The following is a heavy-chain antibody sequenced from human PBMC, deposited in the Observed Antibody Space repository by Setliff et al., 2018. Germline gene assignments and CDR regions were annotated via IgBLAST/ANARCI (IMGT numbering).Heavy chain of an antibody. D-gene: IGHD3-10*01. Sequence: GGSLRLSCAASGFTFSSYGIHWVRQAPGKGLEWVTFIRYDGSDKYYADSVKGRFTISRDNSKNTLYLQMSSLRAEDTAVYYCVKTHWDTWIRGAFDIWGQGTMVTVSS. CDR2: IRYDGSDK. CDR1: GFTFSSYG. CDR3: VKTHWDTWIRGAFDI. J-gene: IGHJ3*02. V-gene: IGHV3-30*02.